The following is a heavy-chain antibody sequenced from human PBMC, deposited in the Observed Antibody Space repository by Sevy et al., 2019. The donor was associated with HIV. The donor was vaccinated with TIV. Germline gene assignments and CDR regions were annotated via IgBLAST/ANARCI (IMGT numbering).Heavy chain of an antibody. Sequence: GGSLRLSCAASGFTFSSYEMNWVRQAPWKGLEWVSYISSDGTTIYYAYSVKGRFTISRDNAQNSVSLQMNSLRAEDTAVYYCARDLDDNSGYYYGAIDYWGQGTLVTVSS. CDR3: ARDLDDNSGYYYGAIDY. V-gene: IGHV3-48*03. D-gene: IGHD3-22*01. CDR1: GFTFSSYE. CDR2: ISSDGTTI. J-gene: IGHJ4*02.